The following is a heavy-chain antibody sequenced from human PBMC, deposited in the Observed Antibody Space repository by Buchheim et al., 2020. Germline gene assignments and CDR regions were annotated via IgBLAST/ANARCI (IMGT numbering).Heavy chain of an antibody. CDR1: GFTLSDYY. D-gene: IGHD2/OR15-2a*01. Sequence: EVQLVESGGGLVQPGRSLRLSCAVSGFTLSDYYIDWVRQAPGKGLEWVARTRDKARGHTTEFAASVKGRFTVSRDNSQNSVYLQMNSLKAEDTAMYYCVRSTFGYGNFDYWGQGIL. V-gene: IGHV3-72*01. J-gene: IGHJ4*02. CDR3: VRSTFGYGNFDY. CDR2: TRDKARGHTT.